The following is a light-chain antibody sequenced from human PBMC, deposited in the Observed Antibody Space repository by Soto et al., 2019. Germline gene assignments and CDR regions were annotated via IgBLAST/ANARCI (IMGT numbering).Light chain of an antibody. CDR1: QSVSSSY. CDR2: GAS. V-gene: IGKV3D-7*01. CDR3: QHHYKLPRT. Sequence: CASNLSVSRGERATLSCRASQSVSSSYLAWYQQKPGQAPRLLIYGASTRATGIPARFSGSGSGTEFTLTISSLQSEDFAVYYFQHHYKLPRTFGGGTKVDIK. J-gene: IGKJ4*01.